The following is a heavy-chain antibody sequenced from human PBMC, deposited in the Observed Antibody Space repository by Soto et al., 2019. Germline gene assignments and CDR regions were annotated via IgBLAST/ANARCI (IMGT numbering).Heavy chain of an antibody. J-gene: IGHJ2*01. D-gene: IGHD3-9*01. CDR1: GFTFSSYA. CDR3: AKAILDYRDYDILTGYTRGYFDL. V-gene: IGHV3-23*01. CDR2: ISGSGGST. Sequence: GGSLRLSCAASGFTFSSYAMSWVRQAPGKGLEWVSAISGSGGSTYYADSVKGRFTISRDNSKNTLYLQMNSLRAEDTAVYYCAKAILDYRDYDILTGYTRGYFDLWGRGTLVTVSS.